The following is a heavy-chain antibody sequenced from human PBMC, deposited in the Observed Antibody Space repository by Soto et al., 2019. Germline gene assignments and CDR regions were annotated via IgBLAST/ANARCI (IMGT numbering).Heavy chain of an antibody. CDR3: ARDITAADSSGYYYNYDGMDV. D-gene: IGHD3-22*01. Sequence: QVQLVGSGGGVVKPGGSLRLSCAASGFIFSDYYMSWIRQAPGKGLEWVSYISSSGSTIYYADSVKGRFTIYRDNANNSQYLQMNGLRAEGTAVYDCARDITAADSSGYYYNYDGMDVWGQGTTVTVSS. V-gene: IGHV3-11*01. J-gene: IGHJ6*02. CDR1: GFIFSDYY. CDR2: ISSSGSTI.